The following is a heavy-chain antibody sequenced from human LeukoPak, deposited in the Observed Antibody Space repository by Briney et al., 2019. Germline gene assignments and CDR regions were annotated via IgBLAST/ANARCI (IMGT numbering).Heavy chain of an antibody. CDR1: SASISTYY. D-gene: IGHD3-16*01. J-gene: IGHJ4*02. V-gene: IGHV4-59*01. CDR2: IYYSGST. CDR3: ARGLGVDY. Sequence: SETLSLTCTVSSASISTYYWSWIRQPPGKGLEWIGYIYYSGSTNYNPSLKSRVTISVDTSKNQFSLKLSSVTAAGTAVYYCARGLGVDYWGQGTLVTVSS.